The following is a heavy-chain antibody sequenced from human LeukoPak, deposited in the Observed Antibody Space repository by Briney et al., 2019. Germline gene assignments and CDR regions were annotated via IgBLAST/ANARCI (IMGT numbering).Heavy chain of an antibody. CDR3: AREGLHLNYYYYYMNV. J-gene: IGHJ6*03. V-gene: IGHV4-39*07. CDR1: GGSISSSSYY. D-gene: IGHD4-11*01. CDR2: IFYSGST. Sequence: SETLSLTCTVSGGSISSSSYYWGWIRQPPGKGLEWIGTIFYSGSTYYNPSLKSRVTITVDTSKNQFSLKLSSVTAADTAMYYCAREGLHLNYYYYYMNVWGKGTTVTISS.